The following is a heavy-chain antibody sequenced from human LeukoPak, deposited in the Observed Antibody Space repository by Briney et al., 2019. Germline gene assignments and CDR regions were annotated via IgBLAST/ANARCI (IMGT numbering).Heavy chain of an antibody. CDR3: ARRDDHNGRDY. J-gene: IGHJ4*02. Sequence: GGSLKLSCVVSGFTVSNNYMSWVRQAPRKGLERVSLIYSGGSTYYADSVKGRFTISRDNSKNTVYLQMNSLRAEDTAMYYCARRDDHNGRDYWGQGTLVTVSS. CDR2: IYSGGST. V-gene: IGHV3-53*01. CDR1: GFTVSNNY. D-gene: IGHD5-24*01.